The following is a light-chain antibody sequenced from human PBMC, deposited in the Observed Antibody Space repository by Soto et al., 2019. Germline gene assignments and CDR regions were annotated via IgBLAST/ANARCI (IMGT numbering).Light chain of an antibody. CDR1: SSDVGGYNY. CDR3: SSYGGSNPVV. CDR2: EVS. J-gene: IGLJ2*01. Sequence: QSALTQPPSASGSPGQSVTISCTGSSSDVGGYNYVSWYQQHPGKAPKLMIYEVSKRPSGVPDRLSGSKSGNTASLTVSGLQAEDEADYYCSSYGGSNPVVFGGGTKLTVL. V-gene: IGLV2-8*01.